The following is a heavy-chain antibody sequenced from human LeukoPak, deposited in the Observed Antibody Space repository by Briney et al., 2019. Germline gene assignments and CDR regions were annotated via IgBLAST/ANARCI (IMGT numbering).Heavy chain of an antibody. J-gene: IGHJ4*02. D-gene: IGHD6-19*01. CDR2: IYHSGST. CDR3: ARERQRGYSSGWYGY. Sequence: SGTLSLTCAVSGGSISSSNWWSWVRQPPGKGLEWIGEIYHSGSTNYNPSLKSRVTISVDTSKNQFSLKLSSVTAADTAVYYCARERQRGYSSGWYGYWGQGTLVTVSS. V-gene: IGHV4-4*02. CDR1: GGSISSSNW.